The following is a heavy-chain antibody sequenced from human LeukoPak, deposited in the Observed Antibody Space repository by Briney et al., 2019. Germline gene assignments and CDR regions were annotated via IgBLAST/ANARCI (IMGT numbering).Heavy chain of an antibody. CDR1: GFTFSYYW. CDR3: ARKFPVDY. Sequence: GGSLRLSCSASGFTFSYYWMSWVRQAPGKGLEWVANIKEDGSKKHHVDSVKGRFTIYRDNSKNSLYLQMNSLRVEDTAVYYCARKFPVDYWGQGTLVTVSS. CDR2: IKEDGSKK. V-gene: IGHV3-7*01. J-gene: IGHJ4*02.